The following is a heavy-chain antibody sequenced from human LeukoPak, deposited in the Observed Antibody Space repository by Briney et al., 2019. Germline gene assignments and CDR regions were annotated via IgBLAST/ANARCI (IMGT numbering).Heavy chain of an antibody. CDR2: ISGSGGST. Sequence: GGSLRLSCAASGFTFSSYAMSWVRQAPGKGLEWVSAISGSGGSTYYADSVKGRFTISRDNAKNTLYLQMNSLRAEDTAIYYCVREDNAFNIWGQGTLVTVSS. CDR1: GFTFSSYA. CDR3: VREDNAFNI. V-gene: IGHV3-23*01. J-gene: IGHJ3*02.